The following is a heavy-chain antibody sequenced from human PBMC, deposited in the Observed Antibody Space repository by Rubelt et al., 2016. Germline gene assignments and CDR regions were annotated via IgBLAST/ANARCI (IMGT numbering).Heavy chain of an antibody. CDR2: IYYSGTP. Sequence: ESGPVLVKPSETLSLTCTVSGGSISSSIYYWGCIRQPPGKGLEWIGSIYYSGTPYYNLSLKSRVTISVDTSKNQFSLKLSSVTAADTAVYYCAREESYSSSKAVDAFDIWGQGTMVTVSS. J-gene: IGHJ3*02. V-gene: IGHV4-39*07. D-gene: IGHD4-11*01. CDR3: AREESYSSSKAVDAFDI. CDR1: GGSISSSIYY.